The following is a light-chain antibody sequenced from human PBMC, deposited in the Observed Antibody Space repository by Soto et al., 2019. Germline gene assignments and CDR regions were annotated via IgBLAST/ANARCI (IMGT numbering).Light chain of an antibody. CDR1: QRVLYSSNSKNH. Sequence: DIVMTQSPDSLTVSLGERATINCKSSQRVLYSSNSKNHLAWYQQKPGQPPKLLIYWASTRESGVPDRFSGSGSGTDFTLTISSLQAEDVAVYYCQHYHAPPLTFGQGTKVEIQ. CDR2: WAS. V-gene: IGKV4-1*01. J-gene: IGKJ1*01. CDR3: QHYHAPPLT.